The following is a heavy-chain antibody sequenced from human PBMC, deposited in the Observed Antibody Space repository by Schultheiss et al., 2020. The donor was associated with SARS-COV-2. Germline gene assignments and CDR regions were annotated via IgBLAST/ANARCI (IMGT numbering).Heavy chain of an antibody. J-gene: IGHJ5*02. Sequence: SETLSLTCTVSGGSISSGGYYWSWIRQHPGKGLEWIGYIYYSGSTYYNPSLKSRVTISVDTSKNQFSLKLSSVTAADTAVYYCASRETLRHLAAAGTGWFDPWGQGTLVTVSS. V-gene: IGHV4-31*03. CDR3: ASRETLRHLAAAGTGWFDP. CDR1: GGSISSGGYY. D-gene: IGHD6-13*01. CDR2: IYYSGST.